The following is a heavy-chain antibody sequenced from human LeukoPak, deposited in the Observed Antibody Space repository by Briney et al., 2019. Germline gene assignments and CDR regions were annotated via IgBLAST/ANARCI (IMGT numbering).Heavy chain of an antibody. CDR2: IKQDGSEK. CDR1: GFTFSSYW. V-gene: IGHV3-7*01. D-gene: IGHD3-22*01. J-gene: IGHJ5*02. Sequence: PGGSLRLSCAASGFTFSSYWMSWVRQAPGKGLEWVANIKQDGSEKYYVDSVKGRFTISRDNAKNSLYLQMNSLRAEDTAVYYCARADLDSSGPLGFDPWGQGTLVTVSS. CDR3: ARADLDSSGPLGFDP.